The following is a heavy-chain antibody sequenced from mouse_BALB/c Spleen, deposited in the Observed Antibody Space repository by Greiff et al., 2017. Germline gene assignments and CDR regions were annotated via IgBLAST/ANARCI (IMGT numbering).Heavy chain of an antibody. CDR2: IRLKSNNYAT. D-gene: IGHD2-3*01. CDR3: TRLNDGYLRYYAMDY. CDR1: GFTFSNYW. V-gene: IGHV6-6*02. Sequence: EVKVEESGGGLVQPGGSMKLSCVASGFTFSNYWMNWVRQSPEKGLEWVAEIRLKSNNYATHYAESVKGRFTISRDDSKSSVYLQMNNLRAEDTGIYYCTRLNDGYLRYYAMDYWGQGTSVTVSS. J-gene: IGHJ4*01.